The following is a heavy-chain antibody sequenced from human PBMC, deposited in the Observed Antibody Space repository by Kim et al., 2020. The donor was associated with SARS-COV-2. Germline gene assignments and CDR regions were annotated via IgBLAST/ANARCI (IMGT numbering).Heavy chain of an antibody. CDR1: GYTFTSYG. Sequence: ASVKVSCKASGYTFTSYGISWVRQAPGQGLEWMGWISAYNGNTNYAQKLQGRVTMTTDTSTSTAYMELRSLRSDDTAVYYCARGGQEMWLVRSGVLDYWGQGTLVTVSS. J-gene: IGHJ4*02. CDR3: ARGGQEMWLVRSGVLDY. CDR2: ISAYNGNT. V-gene: IGHV1-18*01. D-gene: IGHD6-19*01.